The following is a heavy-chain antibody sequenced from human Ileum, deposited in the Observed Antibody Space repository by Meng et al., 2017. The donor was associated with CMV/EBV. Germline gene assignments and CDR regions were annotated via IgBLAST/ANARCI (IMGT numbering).Heavy chain of an antibody. J-gene: IGHJ3*01. Sequence: GGSLRLSCAASGVVFSNCDMNWVRQAPGKGLEWVSHITGPGSTIYYADSVKGRFTISRDNAKNSLYLQMDSLRPEDTAVYYCAGRYCNDGRCHLFALDFWGQGTMVTVSS. D-gene: IGHD2-15*01. CDR3: AGRYCNDGRCHLFALDF. CDR1: GVVFSNCD. V-gene: IGHV3-48*03. CDR2: ITGPGSTI.